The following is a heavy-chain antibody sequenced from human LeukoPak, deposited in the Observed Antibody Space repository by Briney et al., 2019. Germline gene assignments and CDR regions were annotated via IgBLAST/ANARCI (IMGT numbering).Heavy chain of an antibody. J-gene: IGHJ4*02. V-gene: IGHV4-59*12. CDR1: GGSISSYY. CDR2: IYYSGST. D-gene: IGHD6-19*01. Sequence: SETLSLTCTVSGGSISSYYWSWIRQPPGKGLEWIGYIYYSGSTNYNPSLKSRVTISVDTSKNQFSLKLNSVTAADTAVYYCARVLGGGWSYFDYWGQGTLVTVSS. CDR3: ARVLGGGWSYFDY.